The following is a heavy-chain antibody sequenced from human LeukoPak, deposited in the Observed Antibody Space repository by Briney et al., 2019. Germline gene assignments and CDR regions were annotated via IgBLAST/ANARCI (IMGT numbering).Heavy chain of an antibody. CDR1: GGSISSYY. CDR3: ARGYSYGFFDY. J-gene: IGHJ4*02. CDR2: IYYSGST. D-gene: IGHD5-18*01. Sequence: SETLSLTCTVSGGSISSYYWSWIRQPPGKGLEWIGYIYYSGSTNYNPSLKSRVTISVDTSENQFSLKLSSVTAADTAVYYCARGYSYGFFDYWGQGTLVTVSS. V-gene: IGHV4-59*01.